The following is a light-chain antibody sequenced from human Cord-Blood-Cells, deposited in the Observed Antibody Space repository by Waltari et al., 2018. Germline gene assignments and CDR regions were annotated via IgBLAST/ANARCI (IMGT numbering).Light chain of an antibody. J-gene: IGKJ1*01. CDR1: QSVSSSY. V-gene: IGKV3-20*01. Sequence: EIVLTQSPGTLSLSPGERATLSCRASQSVSSSYLALYQQKPGQAPRLLIYGASSRATGIPDRFSGSGSGTDFTLTISRLEPEDFAVYYCQQYCSSPWTFGQGTKVEIK. CDR2: GAS. CDR3: QQYCSSPWT.